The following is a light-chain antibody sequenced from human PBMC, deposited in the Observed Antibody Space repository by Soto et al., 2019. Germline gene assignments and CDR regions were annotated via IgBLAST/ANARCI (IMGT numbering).Light chain of an antibody. CDR2: GAS. Sequence: IVLTQSPGTLSWSPVERATLCVMASQSVRSNFLAWYQEKPGQAPRLLIYGASNRATGIPDRFSGSGSGTDFALTISRLEPGDFAVYYCQQYNNSLWTFGQGTKVDIK. CDR1: QSVRSNF. V-gene: IGKV3-20*01. J-gene: IGKJ1*01. CDR3: QQYNNSLWT.